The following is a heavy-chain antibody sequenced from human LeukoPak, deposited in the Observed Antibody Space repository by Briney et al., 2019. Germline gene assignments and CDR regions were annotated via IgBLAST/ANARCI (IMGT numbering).Heavy chain of an antibody. V-gene: IGHV4-59*01. J-gene: IGHJ4*02. CDR2: IYYSGST. Sequence: SETLSLTCTVSGGSISSYYWSWIRQPPGKGLEWIGHIYYSGSTKYNPSLKSRVTISVDTSKNQFSLKLSSVTAADTAVYYCARDKDTSSCLDYWGQGTLVTVSS. D-gene: IGHD6-13*01. CDR3: ARDKDTSSCLDY. CDR1: GGSISSYY.